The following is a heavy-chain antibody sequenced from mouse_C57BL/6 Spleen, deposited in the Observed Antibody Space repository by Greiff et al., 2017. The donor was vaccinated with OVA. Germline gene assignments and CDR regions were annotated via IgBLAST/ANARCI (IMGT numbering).Heavy chain of an antibody. Sequence: EVQLQQSGPELVKPGASVKISCKASGYTFTDYYMNWVKQSHGKSLEWIGDINPNNGGTSYNQKFKGKATLTVDKSSSTAYMELRSLTSEDSAVYYCAREGSNYGAMDYWGQGTSVTVSS. CDR1: GYTFTDYY. J-gene: IGHJ4*01. V-gene: IGHV1-26*01. CDR2: INPNNGGT. CDR3: AREGSNYGAMDY. D-gene: IGHD2-5*01.